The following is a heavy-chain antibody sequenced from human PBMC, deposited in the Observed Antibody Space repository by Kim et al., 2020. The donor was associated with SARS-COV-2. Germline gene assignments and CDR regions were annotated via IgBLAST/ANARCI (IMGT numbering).Heavy chain of an antibody. CDR3: ARDLRVSPADY. Sequence: TGYADSVKGRFTISRDNAKNTLYLQMNSLSAEDTAVYYCARDLRVSPADYWGQGTLVTVSS. J-gene: IGHJ4*02. V-gene: IGHV3-74*01. CDR2: T.